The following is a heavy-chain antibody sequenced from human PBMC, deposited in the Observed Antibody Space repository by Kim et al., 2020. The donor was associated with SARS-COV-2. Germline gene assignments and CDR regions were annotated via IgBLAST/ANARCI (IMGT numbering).Heavy chain of an antibody. CDR1: GDSVSSNSAA. CDR3: ARAGPSGRHFDY. V-gene: IGHV6-1*01. J-gene: IGHJ4*02. D-gene: IGHD2-15*01. Sequence: SQTLSLTCAISGDSVSSNSAAWHWIRQSPSRGLEWLGRTYYRSKWYNDSAVSLKSRITINPDTSKNQFSLHLDSVTPEDTALYNCARAGPSGRHFDYWGQGTLVTVSS. CDR2: TYYRSKWYN.